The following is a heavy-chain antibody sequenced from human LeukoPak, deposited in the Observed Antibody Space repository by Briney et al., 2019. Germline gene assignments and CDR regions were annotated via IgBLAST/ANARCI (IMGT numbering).Heavy chain of an antibody. CDR1: GGSFSGYY. CDR3: ARGYVAVDDY. Sequence: PSETLSLTCAVYGGSFSGYYWSWIRQPPGKGLEWIGEINHSGSTNYNPSLKSRVTISVDTSKNQFSLKLSSVTAADTAVYYCARGYVAVDDYWGQGTLVTVSS. D-gene: IGHD6-19*01. J-gene: IGHJ4*02. CDR2: INHSGST. V-gene: IGHV4-34*01.